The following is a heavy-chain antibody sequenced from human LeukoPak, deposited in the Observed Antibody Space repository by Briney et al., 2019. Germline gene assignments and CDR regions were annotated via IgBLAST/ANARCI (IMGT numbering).Heavy chain of an antibody. CDR2: INGDGNYI. CDR3: ASGYDFWSGGQYGMDV. D-gene: IGHD3-3*01. V-gene: IGHV3-74*01. CDR1: GFTFSSYW. Sequence: GGSLRLSCAASGFTFSSYWMHWVRQAPGKGLVWVSRINGDGNYISYADSVKGRFTISRDNAKNTLYLQMNSLRAEDTAVYYCASGYDFWSGGQYGMDVWGQGTTVTVSS. J-gene: IGHJ6*02.